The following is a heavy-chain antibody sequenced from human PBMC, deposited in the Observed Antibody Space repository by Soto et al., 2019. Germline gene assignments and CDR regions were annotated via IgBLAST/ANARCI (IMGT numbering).Heavy chain of an antibody. J-gene: IGHJ4*02. V-gene: IGHV3-15*01. CDR2: IRSQIDGGTT. CDR3: TTGAYGGYVSDY. CDR1: GFAFTNAW. D-gene: IGHD4-17*01. Sequence: EVELVESGGVLVEPGGSLRLSCAASGFAFTNAWMTWVRQAPGKALEWIGRIRSQIDGGTTDYAGPVKGRFTISRDESKNPLYLQMKGLKLEDTGVYYCTTGAYGGYVSDYWGQGTLVTVSS.